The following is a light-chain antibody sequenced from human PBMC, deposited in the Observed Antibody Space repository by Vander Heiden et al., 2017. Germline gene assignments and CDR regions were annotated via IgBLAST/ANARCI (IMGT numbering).Light chain of an antibody. Sequence: SYELTQPPSVSVSPGQTASITCSGDKLGDKYACWYQQKPGQSPGLVIYQDSKRPSGIPERFSGSNSGNTAHLTISGTQAMDEAYYYCQAWDSSTGVFGGGTKLTVL. J-gene: IGLJ2*01. CDR1: KLGDKY. CDR3: QAWDSSTGV. CDR2: QDS. V-gene: IGLV3-1*01.